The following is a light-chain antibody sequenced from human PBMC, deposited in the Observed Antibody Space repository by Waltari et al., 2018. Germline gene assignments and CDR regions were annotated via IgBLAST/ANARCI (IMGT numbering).Light chain of an antibody. CDR1: SIDIGTYHY. V-gene: IGLV2-14*03. CDR3: SSYTVNTTLV. CDR2: DVS. J-gene: IGLJ3*02. Sequence: QSALTQPASVSGSPGQSITFSCTGTSIDIGTYHYVSWYQSHPGKATKLMIYDVSKRPSGVSTRFSGSKSGNAASLTISGLQAEDEAYYYCSSYTVNTTLVFGGGTKLTVL.